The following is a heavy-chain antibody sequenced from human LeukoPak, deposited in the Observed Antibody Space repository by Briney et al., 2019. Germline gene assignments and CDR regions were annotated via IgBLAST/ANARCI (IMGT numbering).Heavy chain of an antibody. CDR2: TYYRSTWYN. CDR1: GESLSSNSVT. CDR3: ARRLTQYDCFDP. J-gene: IGHJ5*02. V-gene: IGHV6-1*01. Sequence: SQTLSLTCAISGESLSSNSVTWNWIRQSPSRGVEWLGRTYYRSTWYNDYAVSVRGRVTVNPDTSKNQFSLHLNSVTPEDTAVYYCARRLTQYDCFDPWGQGILVTVSS. D-gene: IGHD2-2*01.